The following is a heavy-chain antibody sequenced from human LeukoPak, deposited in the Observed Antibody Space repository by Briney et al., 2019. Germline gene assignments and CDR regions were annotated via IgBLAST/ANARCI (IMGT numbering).Heavy chain of an antibody. J-gene: IGHJ4*02. D-gene: IGHD6-19*01. CDR1: GFTFSSYT. Sequence: PGGSLRLSCAASGFTFSSYTMSWVRQAPGKGLEWVSGISGSGGSTYYADSVKGRFTISRDNSKNTLYLQMNSLRAEDTAVYYCAKDYRLSSTSPQWNDYWGQGTLVTVSS. CDR3: AKDYRLSSTSPQWNDY. CDR2: ISGSGGST. V-gene: IGHV3-23*01.